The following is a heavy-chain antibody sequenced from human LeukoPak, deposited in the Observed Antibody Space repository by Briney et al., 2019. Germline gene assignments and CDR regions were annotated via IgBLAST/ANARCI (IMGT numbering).Heavy chain of an antibody. CDR1: GFTFSGSA. V-gene: IGHV3-73*01. D-gene: IGHD1-20*01. Sequence: GGSLRLSCAASGFTFSGSAMHWVRQASGKGLEWVGRIRSKANSYATAYAASVKGRFTISRDDSKNTAYLQMNSLKTEDTAVYYCAKVELKVGVTGSPDYWGQGTLVTVSS. J-gene: IGHJ4*02. CDR3: AKVELKVGVTGSPDY. CDR2: IRSKANSYAT.